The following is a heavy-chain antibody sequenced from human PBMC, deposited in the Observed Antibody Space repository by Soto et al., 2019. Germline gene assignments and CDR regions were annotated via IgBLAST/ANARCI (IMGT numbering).Heavy chain of an antibody. V-gene: IGHV5-51*01. D-gene: IGHD5-12*01. CDR1: GYSFTSYW. CDR3: ARHLVATRDYYYYYMDV. CDR2: IYPGDSDT. Sequence: GESLKISCKGSGYSFTSYWIGWVRQMPGKGLEWMGIIYPGDSDTRYSPSFQGQVTISADKSISTAYLQWSSLKASDTAMYYCARHLVATRDYYYYYMDVWGKGTTVTVSS. J-gene: IGHJ6*03.